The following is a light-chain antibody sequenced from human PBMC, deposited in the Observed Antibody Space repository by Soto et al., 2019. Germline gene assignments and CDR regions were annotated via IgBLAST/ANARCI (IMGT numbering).Light chain of an antibody. CDR1: SSDVGGYDY. J-gene: IGLJ1*01. V-gene: IGLV2-8*01. CDR3: SSYVGTNSYV. Sequence: QSVLTQPPSASGSPGQSVTISCTGTSSDVGGYDYVSWYKQHPGKAPKLMIYEVSKRPSGVPDRFSGSKSGNTAALTVSGLQAEDEADYSCSSYVGTNSYVFGTGTKVTVL. CDR2: EVS.